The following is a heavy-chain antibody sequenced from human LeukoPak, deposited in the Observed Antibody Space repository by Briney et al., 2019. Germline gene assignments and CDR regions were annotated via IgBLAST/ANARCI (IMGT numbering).Heavy chain of an antibody. CDR3: ARGSPPRRNYDSRGYYSYYFDY. V-gene: IGHV1-18*01. D-gene: IGHD3-22*01. Sequence: GASVKVSCKASGYTFTSYGISWVRQAPGQGLDGMGWIGAYNGNTNYAQKLQGRVTMTTDTSTSTAYMELRSLRSDDTAVYYCARGSPPRRNYDSRGYYSYYFDYWGQGTLVTVSS. CDR1: GYTFTSYG. J-gene: IGHJ4*02. CDR2: IGAYNGNT.